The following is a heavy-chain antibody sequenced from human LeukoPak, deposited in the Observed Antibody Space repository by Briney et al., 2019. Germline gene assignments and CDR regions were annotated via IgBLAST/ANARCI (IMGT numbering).Heavy chain of an antibody. V-gene: IGHV3-53*01. J-gene: IGHJ4*02. CDR3: TRSGYRHPYHFDS. D-gene: IGHD3-22*01. Sequence: PGGSLRLSCAASGFSVRTTYMSWVRQAPGKGLEWVSVLYTGGGTDHADSVKGRFTIPRDNSKNTLSLQMNNLRAEDTAIYYCTRSGYRHPYHFDSWGQGTLVTVSS. CDR2: LYTGGGT. CDR1: GFSVRTTY.